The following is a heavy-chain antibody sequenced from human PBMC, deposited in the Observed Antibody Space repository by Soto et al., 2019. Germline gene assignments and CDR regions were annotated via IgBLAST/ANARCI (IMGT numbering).Heavy chain of an antibody. J-gene: IGHJ5*02. CDR2: ISGSGGST. CDR1: GFTFSSYA. CDR3: AKDPSYDILTGYYYWFDP. V-gene: IGHV3-23*01. D-gene: IGHD3-9*01. Sequence: GGSLRLSCAASGFTFSSYAMSWVRRAPGKGLEWVSAISGSGGSTYYADSVKGRFTISRDNSKNTLYLQMNSLRAEDTAVYYCAKDPSYDILTGYYYWFDPWGQGTLVTVSS.